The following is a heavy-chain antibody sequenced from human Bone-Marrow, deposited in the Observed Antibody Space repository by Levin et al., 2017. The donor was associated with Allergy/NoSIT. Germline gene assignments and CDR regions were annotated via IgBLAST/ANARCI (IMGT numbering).Heavy chain of an antibody. J-gene: IGHJ3*01. V-gene: IGHV3-21*01. CDR2: ISTSSNYI. CDR1: GFTFRSYT. D-gene: IGHD4-17*01. CDR3: ARDRHGDGWGDLDV. Sequence: GGSLRLSCVASGFTFRSYTMNWVRQAPGKGLEWVASISTSSNYIFYADSVKGRFSISRDSAKSSLFLPMNSLKAEDTAVYYCARDRHGDGWGDLDVWGQGTMVSVS.